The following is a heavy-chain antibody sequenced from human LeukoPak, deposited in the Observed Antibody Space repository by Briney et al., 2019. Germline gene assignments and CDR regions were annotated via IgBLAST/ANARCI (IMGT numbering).Heavy chain of an antibody. CDR3: ARGRGSTIAAAGTFARTSWFDP. J-gene: IGHJ5*02. V-gene: IGHV4-34*01. CDR2: INHSGST. D-gene: IGHD6-13*01. Sequence: GSLRLSCTASGFNFRNAWMCWVRQPPGKGLEWIGEINHSGSTNYNPSLKSRVTISVDTSKNQFSLKLSSVTAADTAVYYCARGRGSTIAAAGTFARTSWFDPWGKETLVTVSS. CDR1: GFNFRNAW.